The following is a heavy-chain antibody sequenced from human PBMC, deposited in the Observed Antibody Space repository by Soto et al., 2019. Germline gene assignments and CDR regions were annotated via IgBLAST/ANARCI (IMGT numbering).Heavy chain of an antibody. Sequence: QSGGSLRLSCAASGFTFSNYAMHWVRQAPGKGLEWVALTSYDGNNEYYTDSVKGRFTISRDNSKNTLFLQMNSPRPEDTAVYYCAKDKGVFNWATSYFDYWGQGALVTVPS. CDR2: TSYDGNNE. V-gene: IGHV3-30*18. CDR1: GFTFSNYA. CDR3: AKDKGVFNWATSYFDY. D-gene: IGHD1-1*01. J-gene: IGHJ4*02.